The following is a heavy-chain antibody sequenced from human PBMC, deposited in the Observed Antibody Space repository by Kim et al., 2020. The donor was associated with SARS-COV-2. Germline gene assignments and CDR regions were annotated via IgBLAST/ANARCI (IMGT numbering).Heavy chain of an antibody. V-gene: IGHV1-69*01. CDR3: ARGEWELPPYYFDY. Sequence: AQKCQGRVTITADESTSTAYMELSSLRSEDTAVYYCARGEWELPPYYFDYWGQGTLVTVSS. J-gene: IGHJ4*02. D-gene: IGHD1-26*01.